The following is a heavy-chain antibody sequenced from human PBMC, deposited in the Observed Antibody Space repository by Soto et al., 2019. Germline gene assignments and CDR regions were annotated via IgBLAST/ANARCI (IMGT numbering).Heavy chain of an antibody. D-gene: IGHD2-15*01. Sequence: VASVKVSCKASGYTFTSYGISWVRQAPGQGLEWMGWISAYNGNTNYAQKLQGRVTMTTDTSTSTAYMELRSLRSDDTAVYYCALDIVVVVAATLKRHNWFDPWGQGTLVTVSS. CDR2: ISAYNGNT. V-gene: IGHV1-18*04. CDR1: GYTFTSYG. J-gene: IGHJ5*02. CDR3: ALDIVVVVAATLKRHNWFDP.